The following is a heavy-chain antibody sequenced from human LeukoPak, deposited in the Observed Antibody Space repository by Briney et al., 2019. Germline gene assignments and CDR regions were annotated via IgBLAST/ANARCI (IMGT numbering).Heavy chain of an antibody. V-gene: IGHV3-21*01. CDR2: ISSSSSYI. J-gene: IGHJ4*02. D-gene: IGHD3-10*01. CDR1: GFTFSSYS. CDR3: ARRSAYYYGSGSNYFDY. Sequence: GGSLRLSCAASGFTFSSYSMNWVCQAPGKGLEWVSSISSSSSYIYYADSVKGRFTISRDNAKNSLYLQMNSLRAEDTAVYYCARRSAYYYGSGSNYFDYWGQGTLVTVSS.